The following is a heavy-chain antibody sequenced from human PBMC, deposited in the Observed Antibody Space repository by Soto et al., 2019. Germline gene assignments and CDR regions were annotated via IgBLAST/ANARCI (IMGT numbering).Heavy chain of an antibody. D-gene: IGHD3-22*01. CDR2: IYYSGST. CDR3: ARWYYYDSSGYSGPYGMDV. CDR1: GGSISSYY. J-gene: IGHJ6*02. Sequence: QVQLQESGPGLVKPSETLSLTCTVSGGSISSYYWSWIRQPPGKGLEWIGYIYYSGSTNYNPSLKWRVTISVDTSKNQFSLKLSSVTAADTAVYYCARWYYYDSSGYSGPYGMDVWGQGTTVTVSS. V-gene: IGHV4-59*01.